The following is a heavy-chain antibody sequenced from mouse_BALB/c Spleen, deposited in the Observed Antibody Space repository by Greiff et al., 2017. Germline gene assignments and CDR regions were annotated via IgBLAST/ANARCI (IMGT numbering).Heavy chain of an antibody. CDR3: ARELALAY. CDR1: GYTFSSYW. D-gene: IGHD4-1*01. J-gene: IGHJ3*01. Sequence: QVQLQQSGAGLMKPGASVKISCTATGYTFSSYWIEWVRQRPGNGLEWIGEILPGSGSTNYNEKFKGKATFTADRSSNKAYMQLSSLTSEDSAVYYCARELALAYWGQGTLVTVSA. CDR2: ILPGSGST. V-gene: IGHV1-9*01.